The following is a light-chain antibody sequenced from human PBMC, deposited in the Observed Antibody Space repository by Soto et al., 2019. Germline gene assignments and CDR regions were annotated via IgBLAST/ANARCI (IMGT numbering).Light chain of an antibody. J-gene: IGLJ2*01. Sequence: QSALTQPASVSGSPGQSITISCTGTSSDVGGYNYVSWYQQHPGKAPKLMIYDVSQRPSGVSNRFSGSKSGNTASLTISGLQAEEEADYYCSSYTSSSSLDVVFGGGTKLTVL. CDR1: SSDVGGYNY. V-gene: IGLV2-14*01. CDR3: SSYTSSSSLDVV. CDR2: DVS.